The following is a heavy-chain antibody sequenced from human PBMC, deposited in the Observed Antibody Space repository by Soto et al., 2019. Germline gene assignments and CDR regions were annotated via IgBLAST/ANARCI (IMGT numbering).Heavy chain of an antibody. CDR1: RLTFSAIQ. V-gene: IGHV3-30*04. J-gene: IGHJ4*01. Sequence: QAQLVESGGGVVQPGRSLRLSCIASRLTFSAIQMYWVRQPPGKGLEGVAVMTYDGATKHHADSVKGRFTISRDNSKNAVYLQMDSLRPEGTAVYYCATGSYFENWGHGTLVTVSS. D-gene: IGHD3-10*01. CDR2: MTYDGATK. CDR3: ATGSYFEN.